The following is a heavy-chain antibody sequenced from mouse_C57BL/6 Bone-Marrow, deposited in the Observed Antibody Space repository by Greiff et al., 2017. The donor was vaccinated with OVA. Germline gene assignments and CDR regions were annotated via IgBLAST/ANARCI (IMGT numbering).Heavy chain of an antibody. Sequence: VQLQQSGPELVKPGASVKIPCKASGYTFTDYNMDWVKQSHGKSLEWIGDINPNNGGTIYNQKFKGKATLTVDKSSSTAYMELRSLTSEDTAVYYCARRDYYGSSYGGFYYYAMDYWGQGTSVTVSS. V-gene: IGHV1-18*01. CDR2: INPNNGGT. CDR3: ARRDYYGSSYGGFYYYAMDY. CDR1: GYTFTDYN. D-gene: IGHD1-1*01. J-gene: IGHJ4*01.